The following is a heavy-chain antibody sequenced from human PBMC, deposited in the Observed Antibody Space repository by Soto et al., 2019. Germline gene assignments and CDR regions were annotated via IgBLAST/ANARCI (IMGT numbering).Heavy chain of an antibody. CDR2: IDPMFGTR. V-gene: IGHV1-69*01. CDR3: ARAIGDRPRYNIDDHYGLGV. J-gene: IGHJ6*02. D-gene: IGHD1-1*01. CDR1: GGSFSTFA. Sequence: QVQLVQSGAEVKKPGSSVKVSCKASGGSFSTFAFGRVRQAPGQGLEWMGGIDPMFGTRDYAQRFQGRFPFTGDDSTRTAYMELSSLTSEDTAVYYCARAIGDRPRYNIDDHYGLGVWGQGTTVTVSS.